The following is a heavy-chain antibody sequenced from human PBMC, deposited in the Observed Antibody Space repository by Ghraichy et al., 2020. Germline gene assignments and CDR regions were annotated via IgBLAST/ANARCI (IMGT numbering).Heavy chain of an antibody. Sequence: SETLSLTCTVSGVSVSDYYWHWVRQPPGKGLEWIGYVYVVGTTNYNPSLQSRVTISLDTSKNQFSLKLTSVTAADTAVYYCAGGGNSGPPASDYWGQGSLVTVSS. J-gene: IGHJ4*02. CDR3: AGGGNSGPPASDY. D-gene: IGHD4-23*01. CDR1: GVSVSDYY. V-gene: IGHV4-59*02. CDR2: VYVVGTT.